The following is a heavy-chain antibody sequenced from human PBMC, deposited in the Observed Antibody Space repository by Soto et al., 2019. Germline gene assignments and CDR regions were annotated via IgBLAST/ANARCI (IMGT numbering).Heavy chain of an antibody. V-gene: IGHV5-51*01. CDR1: GKFFSNYW. CDR2: IFVGDSDT. Sequence: PGESLKISCNGSGKFFSNYWIAWVRQMPGKGLEWMGVIFVGDSDTRYSPSFEGQVTISADKSISTVYLQWDSLKASDTAIYYCERNWRSSVAVRTPGDWGQGTQVTVSS. J-gene: IGHJ4*02. D-gene: IGHD2-2*01. CDR3: ERNWRSSVAVRTPGD.